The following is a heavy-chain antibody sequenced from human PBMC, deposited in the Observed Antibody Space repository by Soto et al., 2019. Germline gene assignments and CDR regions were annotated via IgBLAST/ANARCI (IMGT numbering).Heavy chain of an antibody. CDR1: GGSFSGYY. Sequence: SETLSLTCAVYGGSFSGYYWSWSRQPPGKGLEWIGEINHSGSTNYNPSLKSRVTISVDTSKNQFSLQLSCVIAAATPVYYCARATHGPLEYSTSSVGRGMDVWGQGTTVTVSS. J-gene: IGHJ6*02. CDR2: INHSGST. V-gene: IGHV4-34*01. D-gene: IGHD6-6*01. CDR3: ARATHGPLEYSTSSVGRGMDV.